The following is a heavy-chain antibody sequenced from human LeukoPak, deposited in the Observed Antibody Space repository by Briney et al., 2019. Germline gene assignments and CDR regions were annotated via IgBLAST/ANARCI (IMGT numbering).Heavy chain of an antibody. J-gene: IGHJ4*02. V-gene: IGHV3-74*01. D-gene: IGHD1-26*01. Sequence: PGGSLRLSCAASGFTLSNYWMHWVRQAPGKGPVWVSRINPDGRRIDYAESVRGRFTISRDSAKNTLYLQMNSLRAEATAVYYCSRDFVGADDYWGQGTLVTVSS. CDR1: GFTLSNYW. CDR2: INPDGRRI. CDR3: SRDFVGADDY.